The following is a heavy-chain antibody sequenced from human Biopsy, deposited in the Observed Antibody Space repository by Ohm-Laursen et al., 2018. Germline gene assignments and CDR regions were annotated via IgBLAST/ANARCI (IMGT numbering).Heavy chain of an antibody. CDR2: INPTGGTA. D-gene: IGHD3-9*01. Sequence: ASVKVSCKTSGYTFTDYYINWVRQAPGQGLEWVGIINPTGGTASYAEKFQGRVTLTRDTSTGTVYLELNSLISEDTALYYCARDETGSSVFGPYYYGMDVWGQGTTVTVSS. CDR3: ARDETGSSVFGPYYYGMDV. CDR1: GYTFTDYY. J-gene: IGHJ6*02. V-gene: IGHV1-46*01.